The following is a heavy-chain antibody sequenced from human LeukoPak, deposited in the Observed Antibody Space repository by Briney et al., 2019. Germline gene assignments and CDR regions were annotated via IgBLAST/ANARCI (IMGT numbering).Heavy chain of an antibody. J-gene: IGHJ4*02. Sequence: PSETLSLTCSVSGGSISSSNYYWGWIRQPQGRGLQWIGNIFYNGSTYYNPSLKSRVTISVDTSKNQFSLKLNSVTAADTAIYFCARRDHSSNWYPLDRWGQGTLVTVSS. CDR3: ARRDHSSNWYPLDR. V-gene: IGHV4-39*01. CDR1: GGSISSSNYY. D-gene: IGHD6-13*01. CDR2: IFYNGST.